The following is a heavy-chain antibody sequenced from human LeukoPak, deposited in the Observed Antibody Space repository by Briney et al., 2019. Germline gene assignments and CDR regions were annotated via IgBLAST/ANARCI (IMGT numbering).Heavy chain of an antibody. J-gene: IGHJ4*02. D-gene: IGHD3-10*01. V-gene: IGHV3-30*02. CDR1: GITFSSYD. CDR2: IRYDGSNK. CDR3: ANENGGPDY. Sequence: GGSLRLSCAASGITFSSYDMHWVRQAPGKGLGWVAFIRYDGSNKYYADSVKGRFIISRDNSKNTLYLQMSSVRAEDTAVYYCANENGGPDYWGQGTLVTVSS.